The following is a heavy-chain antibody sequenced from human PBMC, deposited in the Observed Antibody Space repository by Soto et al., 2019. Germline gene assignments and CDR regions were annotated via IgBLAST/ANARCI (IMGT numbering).Heavy chain of an antibody. J-gene: IGHJ3*02. V-gene: IGHV4-31*03. D-gene: IGHD2-15*01. Sequence: LSLTCTVSGGSISSGGYYWSWIRQHPGKGLEWIGYIYYSGSTYYNPSLKSRVTISVDTSRNQFSLKLSSVTAADTAVYYCARGGIVVVVAARDAFDIWGQGTMVTVSS. CDR1: GGSISSGGYY. CDR3: ARGGIVVVVAARDAFDI. CDR2: IYYSGST.